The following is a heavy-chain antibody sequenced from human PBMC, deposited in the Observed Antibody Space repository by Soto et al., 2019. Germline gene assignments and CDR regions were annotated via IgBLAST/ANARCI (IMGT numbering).Heavy chain of an antibody. CDR2: ISGSGDST. Sequence: EVQLVESGGGLVQPGGSLRLSCAASGFTFSSYAMSWVRQAPGKGLEWVSVISGSGDSTYYADSVRGRFTISRDNSKNTLYLQMNSLRAEDTAVYYCSKDRDGAAAGPTKFYGMDAWGKGTTVTVSS. CDR3: SKDRDGAAAGPTKFYGMDA. D-gene: IGHD6-13*01. V-gene: IGHV3-23*04. CDR1: GFTFSSYA. J-gene: IGHJ6*04.